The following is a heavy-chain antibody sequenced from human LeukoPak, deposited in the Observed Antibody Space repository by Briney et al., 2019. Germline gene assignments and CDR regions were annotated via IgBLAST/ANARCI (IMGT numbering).Heavy chain of an antibody. J-gene: IGHJ6*02. D-gene: IGHD3-16*01. CDR1: GFTFSSYW. Sequence: GESLRLSCAASGFTFSSYWMNWARQAPGKGLEWVASINHNGNVNYYVDSVKGRFTISRDNAKNSLYLQMSNSRAEDTAVYFCARGGGLDVWGQGATVTVSS. V-gene: IGHV3-7*03. CDR2: INHNGNVN. CDR3: ARGGGLDV.